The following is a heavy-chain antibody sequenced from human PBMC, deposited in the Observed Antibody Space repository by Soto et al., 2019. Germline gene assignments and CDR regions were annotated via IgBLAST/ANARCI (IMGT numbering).Heavy chain of an antibody. CDR1: EVTIGSLG. J-gene: IGHJ3*02. Sequence: CGAGEVTIGSLGVHRFNKKPGKGLEWVAVIWYDGSNKYYADSVKGRFTISRDNSKNTLYLQMNSLRAEDTAVYYCAREVSSGPDAFDISGQRTIATV. V-gene: IGHV3-33*01. CDR2: IWYDGSNK. D-gene: IGHD6-19*01. CDR3: AREVSSGPDAFDI.